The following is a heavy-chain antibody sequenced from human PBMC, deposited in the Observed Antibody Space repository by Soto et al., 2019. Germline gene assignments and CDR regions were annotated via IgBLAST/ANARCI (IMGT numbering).Heavy chain of an antibody. CDR2: IYYSGST. CDR3: ARGQQLMPYYYYGMDA. J-gene: IGHJ6*02. V-gene: IGHV4-59*01. Sequence: SETLSLTCTVSGGSISSYYWSWIRQPPGKGLEWIGYIYYSGSTNYNPSLKSRVTISVDTSKNQFSLKLSSVTAADTAVYYCARGQQLMPYYYYGMDAWGQGTTVTVSS. CDR1: GGSISSYY. D-gene: IGHD6-13*01.